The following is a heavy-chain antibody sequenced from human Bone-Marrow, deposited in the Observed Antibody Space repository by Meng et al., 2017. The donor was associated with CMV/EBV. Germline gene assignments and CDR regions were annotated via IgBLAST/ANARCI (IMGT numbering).Heavy chain of an antibody. CDR2: IINNGGNT. V-gene: IGHV3-23*01. CDR3: AKFDRTSYYFYYLDV. Sequence: GESLKISCAASGFTFSNYAMTWVRQAPGKGLEWVSLIINNGGNTYYADSVKGRFTISSDNSKNTLYLQMNSLRAEDTAVYYCAKFDRTSYYFYYLDVWGQGTTVTVSS. CDR1: GFTFSNYA. D-gene: IGHD1-1*01. J-gene: IGHJ6*02.